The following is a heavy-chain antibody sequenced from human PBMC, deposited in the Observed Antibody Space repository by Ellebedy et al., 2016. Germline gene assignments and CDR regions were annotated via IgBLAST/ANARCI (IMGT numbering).Heavy chain of an antibody. CDR2: ISSSGSTI. D-gene: IGHD2-15*01. Sequence: GESLKISXAASGFTFSDYYMSWIRQAPGKGLEWVSYISSSGSTIYYADSVKGRFTISRDNAKNSLYLQMNSLRAEDTAVYYCARDRNIVVVVAATPFDYWGQGTLVTVSS. CDR1: GFTFSDYY. CDR3: ARDRNIVVVVAATPFDY. J-gene: IGHJ4*02. V-gene: IGHV3-11*01.